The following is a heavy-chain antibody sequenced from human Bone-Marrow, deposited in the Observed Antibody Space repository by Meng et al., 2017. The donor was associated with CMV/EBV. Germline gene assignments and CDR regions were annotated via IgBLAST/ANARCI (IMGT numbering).Heavy chain of an antibody. V-gene: IGHV3-30*02. CDR1: GFTFSSYG. Sequence: GESLKISCAASGFTFSSYGMHWVRQAPGKGLEWVAFIRYDGSNKHYVDSVKGRFTISRDNSKNTLYLQMNSLRAEDTAVYYCAKVSQYNFDYWGQGTLVTVSS. CDR2: IRYDGSNK. CDR3: AKVSQYNFDY. D-gene: IGHD1-1*01. J-gene: IGHJ4*02.